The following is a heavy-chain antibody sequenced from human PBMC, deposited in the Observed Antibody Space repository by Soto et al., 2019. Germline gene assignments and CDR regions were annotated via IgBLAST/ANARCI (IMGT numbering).Heavy chain of an antibody. J-gene: IGHJ6*02. CDR3: ARGGGDDFSTYYYYYGMDV. Sequence: PGESLKISCKGSGYSFTSYWISWVRQMPGKGLEWMGRIDPSDSYTNYSPSFQGHVTISADKSISTAYLQWNSLKASDTAMYYCARGGGDDFSTYYYYYGMDVWGQGTTVTVSS. V-gene: IGHV5-10-1*01. D-gene: IGHD2-21*02. CDR2: IDPSDSYT. CDR1: GYSFTSYW.